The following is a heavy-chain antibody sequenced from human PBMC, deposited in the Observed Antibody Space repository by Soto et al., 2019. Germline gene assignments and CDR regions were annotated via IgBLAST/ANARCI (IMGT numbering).Heavy chain of an antibody. D-gene: IGHD6-6*01. Sequence: ASETLALTCTVXGGSVSSGSYYWSWIRQPPGKGLEWIGYIYYSGSTNYNPSLKSRVTISVDTSKNQFSLKLSSVTAADTAVYYCARDVRETNPLAARISPYYYYGMDVWGQGTTVTVSS. CDR1: GGSVSSGSYY. CDR2: IYYSGST. CDR3: ARDVRETNPLAARISPYYYYGMDV. J-gene: IGHJ6*02. V-gene: IGHV4-61*01.